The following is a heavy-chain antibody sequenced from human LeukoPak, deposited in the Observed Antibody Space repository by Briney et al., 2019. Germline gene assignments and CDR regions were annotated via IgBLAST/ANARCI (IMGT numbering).Heavy chain of an antibody. CDR3: ARGRWVYSSSWYYFDY. D-gene: IGHD6-13*01. V-gene: IGHV4-34*01. CDR1: GGSFSGYY. J-gene: IGHJ4*02. CDR2: INHSGST. Sequence: SETLSLTCAVYGGSFSGYYWSWIRQPPGKGLEWIGEINHSGSTNYNPSLKSRVTISVDTSKNQFSLKLSSVTAADTAVYYCARGRWVYSSSWYYFDYWGQGTLVTVSS.